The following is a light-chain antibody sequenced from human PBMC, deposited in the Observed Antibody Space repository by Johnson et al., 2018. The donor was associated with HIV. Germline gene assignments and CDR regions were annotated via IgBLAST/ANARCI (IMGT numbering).Light chain of an antibody. V-gene: IGLV1-51*01. Sequence: QSLLTQPPSVSAAPGQTVTISCSGSSSNFGNNYVSWYQQPPGTAPKLLIYDNNKRPSGIPDRFSGSKSGPSATLDITALQTGAEADYYCGTWDTSLSTGGVFGTGTKVTVL. CDR1: SSNFGNNY. CDR2: DNN. J-gene: IGLJ1*01. CDR3: GTWDTSLSTGGV.